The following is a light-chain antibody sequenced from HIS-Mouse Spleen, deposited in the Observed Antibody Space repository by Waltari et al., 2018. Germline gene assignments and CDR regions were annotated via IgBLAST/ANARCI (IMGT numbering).Light chain of an antibody. CDR3: VLYMGSGISV. V-gene: IGLV8-61*01. CDR1: SGSVSTSYY. Sequence: QTVVTQEPSFSVSPGGTVTLTCGLSSGSVSTSYYPSWYQQTPGQAPRTLIYSTNTRSSGVPDRFSGSILGNKAALTLPGAQADDESDYYCVLYMGSGISVFGGGTKLTVL. J-gene: IGLJ3*02. CDR2: STN.